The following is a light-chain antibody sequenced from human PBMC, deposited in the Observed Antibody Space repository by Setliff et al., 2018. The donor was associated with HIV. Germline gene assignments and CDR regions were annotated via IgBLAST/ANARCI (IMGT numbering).Light chain of an antibody. CDR2: EVR. Sequence: QSALTQPASVSGSPGQSITISCTGTSSDVGGYSHVSWYQQHPGKAPKLIIYEVRNRPSGVSNRFSGSNSGNTASLTISGLRAEDEADYYCSSYAITNTLPFGTGTKVTVL. CDR3: SSYAITNTLP. CDR1: SSDVGGYSH. V-gene: IGLV2-14*01. J-gene: IGLJ1*01.